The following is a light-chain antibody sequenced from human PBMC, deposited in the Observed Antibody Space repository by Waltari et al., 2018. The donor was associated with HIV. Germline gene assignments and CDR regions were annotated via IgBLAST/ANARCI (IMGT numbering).Light chain of an antibody. CDR2: QDR. CDR1: KLGDKY. J-gene: IGLJ2*01. Sequence: SYELTQPPSVSVSPGQTASITCSGDKLGDKYACWYQQKPGQSPVLVIYQDRKRPSGIPGRCSGSNSGNTATLTISGTQAMDEADYYCQAWDSSTVVFGGGTKLTVL. CDR3: QAWDSSTVV. V-gene: IGLV3-1*01.